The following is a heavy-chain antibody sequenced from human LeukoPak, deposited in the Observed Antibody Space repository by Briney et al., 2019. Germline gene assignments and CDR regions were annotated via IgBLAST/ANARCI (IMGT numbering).Heavy chain of an antibody. CDR1: GFTVSSNY. Sequence: PGGSLRLSCAASGFTVSSNYMGWVRQAPGKGLEWVSHISSSGSTIYYADSVKGRFTISRDNAKNSLYLQMNSLRAEDTAVYYCAREDDSSDDAFDIWGQGTMVTVSS. CDR2: ISSSGSTI. J-gene: IGHJ3*02. CDR3: AREDDSSDDAFDI. D-gene: IGHD3-22*01. V-gene: IGHV3-11*04.